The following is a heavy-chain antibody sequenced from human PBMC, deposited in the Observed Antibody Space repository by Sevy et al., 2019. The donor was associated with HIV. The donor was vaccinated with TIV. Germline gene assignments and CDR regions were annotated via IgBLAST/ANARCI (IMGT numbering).Heavy chain of an antibody. CDR1: GYTLTDLS. D-gene: IGHD3-22*01. J-gene: IGHJ4*02. CDR3: ATTREYYSDNSGYFDY. Sequence: ASVEVSCKVSGYTLTDLSIHWVRQAPGKGLEWMGRFDPEDGETIYAQKFQGRFTMTEDTSRDTAYMELNSLRSEDTAVYYCATTREYYSDNSGYFDYWGQGTLVTVSS. V-gene: IGHV1-24*01. CDR2: FDPEDGET.